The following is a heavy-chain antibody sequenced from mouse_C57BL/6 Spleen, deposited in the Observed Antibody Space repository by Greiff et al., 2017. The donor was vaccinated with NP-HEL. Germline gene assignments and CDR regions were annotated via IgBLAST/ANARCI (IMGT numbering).Heavy chain of an antibody. CDR2: ISDGGSYT. V-gene: IGHV5-4*03. Sequence: EVKLMESGGGLVKPGGSLKLSCAVSGFTFSSYAMSWVRQTPEKRLEWVATISDGGSYTYYPDNVKGRFTISRDNAKNNLYLQMSHLKSEDTAMYYCARGDRFDYWGQGTTLTVSS. CDR3: ARGDRFDY. J-gene: IGHJ2*01. CDR1: GFTFSSYA.